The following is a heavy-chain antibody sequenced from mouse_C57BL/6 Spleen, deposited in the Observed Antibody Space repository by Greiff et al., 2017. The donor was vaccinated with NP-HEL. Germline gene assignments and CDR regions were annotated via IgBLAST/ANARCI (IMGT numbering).Heavy chain of an antibody. V-gene: IGHV1-69*01. D-gene: IGHD2-5*01. J-gene: IGHJ1*03. CDR2: IDPSDSYT. CDR1: GYTFTSYW. Sequence: QVQLQQPGAELVMPGASVKLSCKASGYTFTSYWMHWVKQRPGQGLEWIGEIDPSDSYTNYNQKFKGKSTLTVDKSSSTAYMQLSSLTSEDSAVYDCARDYSNYGYFDVWGTGTTVTVAS. CDR3: ARDYSNYGYFDV.